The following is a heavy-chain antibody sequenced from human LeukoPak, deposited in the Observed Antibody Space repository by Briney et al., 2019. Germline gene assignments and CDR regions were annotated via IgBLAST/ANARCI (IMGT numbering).Heavy chain of an antibody. V-gene: IGHV1-69*01. CDR3: ARALVPGIAVAALYRYYFDY. CDR2: IIPIFGTA. Sequence: VASVKVSCKASGGTFSSYAISWVRQAPGQGLEWMGGIIPIFGTANYAQKFQGRVTITADESTSTAYMELSSLRSEDTAVYYCARALVPGIAVAALYRYYFDYWGQGTLVTVSS. CDR1: GGTFSSYA. J-gene: IGHJ4*02. D-gene: IGHD6-19*01.